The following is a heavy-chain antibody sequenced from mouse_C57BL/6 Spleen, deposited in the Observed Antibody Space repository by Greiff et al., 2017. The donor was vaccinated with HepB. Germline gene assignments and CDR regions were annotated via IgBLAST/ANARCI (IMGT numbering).Heavy chain of an antibody. Sequence: EVQLQQSGPELVKPGASVKISCKASGYTFTDYYMNWVKQSHGKSLEWIGDINPNNGGTSYNQKFKGKATLTVDKSSSTAYMELRSLTSEDSAVYYCARCRLRDQGYAMDYWGQGTSVTVSS. CDR3: ARCRLRDQGYAMDY. CDR1: GYTFTDYY. J-gene: IGHJ4*01. D-gene: IGHD2-4*01. CDR2: INPNNGGT. V-gene: IGHV1-26*01.